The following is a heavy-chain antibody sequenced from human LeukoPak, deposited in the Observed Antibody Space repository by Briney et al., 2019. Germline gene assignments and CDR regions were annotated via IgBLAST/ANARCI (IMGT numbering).Heavy chain of an antibody. CDR2: ISSSSNYI. CDR3: ARVQQWLEAVFDY. D-gene: IGHD6-19*01. CDR1: GFTFSSYS. J-gene: IGHJ4*02. Sequence: GGSLRLSCAASGFTFSSYSMNWVRQAPGKGLEWVSSISSSSNYIFYADSVKGRFTISRDNAKNSLYLQMNSLRAEDTAVYYCARVQQWLEAVFDYWGQGTLVTVSS. V-gene: IGHV3-21*01.